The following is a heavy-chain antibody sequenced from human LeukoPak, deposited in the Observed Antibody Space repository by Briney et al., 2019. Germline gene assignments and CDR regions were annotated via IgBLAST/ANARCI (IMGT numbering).Heavy chain of an antibody. Sequence: GGSLRLSCAASAFILSAYNMNWVRQAPGKGREWVSSISYTGTYIYYADSVKGRFTISRDNAQNSLYLQMNSLRAEDTAVYYCVREDLGIEYWGHGTLVTVS. CDR1: AFILSAYN. CDR3: VREDLGIEY. D-gene: IGHD3/OR15-3a*01. V-gene: IGHV3-21*04. CDR2: ISYTGTYI. J-gene: IGHJ4*01.